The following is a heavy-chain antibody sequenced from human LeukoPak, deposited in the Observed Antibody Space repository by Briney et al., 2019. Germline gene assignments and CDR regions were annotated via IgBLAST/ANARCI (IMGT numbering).Heavy chain of an antibody. CDR2: IDTSGNT. J-gene: IGHJ6*03. Sequence: PSETLSLTCTVSGGSISSYYWSWIRQPAGKGLEWIGRIDTSGNTNYKPSLKSRVTMSVDTSKNQFSLKLSSVTAADTAAYYCARGRFDYYDSSGYYRPREYYSYYYYMDVWGKGTTVTISS. CDR3: ARGRFDYYDSSGYYRPREYYSYYYYMDV. CDR1: GGSISSYY. D-gene: IGHD3-22*01. V-gene: IGHV4-4*07.